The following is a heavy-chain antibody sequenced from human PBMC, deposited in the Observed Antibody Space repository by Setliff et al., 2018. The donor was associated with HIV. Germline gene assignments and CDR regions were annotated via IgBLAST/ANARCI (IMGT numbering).Heavy chain of an antibody. J-gene: IGHJ4*02. Sequence: PGESLKISCAASGFSFNNYNMSWVRQAPGKGLEWVGRIKSKTDGGTTDYAAPVKGRFTISRDDSKNTLYLQMNSLKTEDTAVYYCTTKGSDWGQGTQVTVSS. V-gene: IGHV3-15*01. CDR2: IKSKTDGGTT. CDR3: TTKGSD. D-gene: IGHD6-19*01. CDR1: GFSFNNYN.